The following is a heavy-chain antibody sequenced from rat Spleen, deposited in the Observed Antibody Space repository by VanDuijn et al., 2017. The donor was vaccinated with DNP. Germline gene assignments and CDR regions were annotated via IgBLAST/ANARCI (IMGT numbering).Heavy chain of an antibody. J-gene: IGHJ2*01. Sequence: EVKLVESGGGLVQPGRSLKLSCEVSGFTFSSYWMYWIRQAPGKGLEWVASINTDGGSTYHGDSVKGRFTISRDNAESTLYLQMNSLRSEDMATYFCARHGRRVFDYWGQGVMVTVSS. CDR2: INTDGGST. D-gene: IGHD1-11*01. V-gene: IGHV5-58*01. CDR3: ARHGRRVFDY. CDR1: GFTFSSYW.